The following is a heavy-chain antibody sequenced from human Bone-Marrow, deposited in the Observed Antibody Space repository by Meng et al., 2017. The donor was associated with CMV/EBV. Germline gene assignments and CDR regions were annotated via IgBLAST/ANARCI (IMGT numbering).Heavy chain of an antibody. Sequence: ASVKVSCKASGYTFTSYDINWVRQATGQGLEWMGWMNPNSGNTGYAQKFQGRVTMTRNNSISTAYMELSSLRSEDTAVYYCARGGITHNWFDPWGQGTLVTVSS. CDR1: GYTFTSYD. CDR3: ARGGITHNWFDP. J-gene: IGHJ5*02. D-gene: IGHD1-20*01. V-gene: IGHV1-8*01. CDR2: MNPNSGNT.